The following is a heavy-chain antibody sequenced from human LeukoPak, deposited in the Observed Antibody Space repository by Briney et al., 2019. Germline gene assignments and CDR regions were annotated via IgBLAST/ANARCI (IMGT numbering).Heavy chain of an antibody. V-gene: IGHV3-9*01. J-gene: IGHJ4*02. CDR2: ISWNSADI. CDR1: GFRFDDYA. CDR3: AKDKGMYYYGSHSYSYFDS. Sequence: GRSLRLSCTASGFRFDDYAMHWVRQAPGKGLEWVSGISWNSADIGYTDSVRGRFTVSRDNAKNSLYLEMNSLRTEDTALYYCAKDKGMYYYGSHSYSYFDSRGQGALVTVSS. D-gene: IGHD3-10*01.